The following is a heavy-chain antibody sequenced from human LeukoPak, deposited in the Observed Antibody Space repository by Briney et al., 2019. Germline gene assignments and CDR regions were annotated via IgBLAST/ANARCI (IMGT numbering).Heavy chain of an antibody. V-gene: IGHV3-20*04. CDR2: INWNGGST. Sequence: PGGSLRLSCAASGFTFDDYGMSWVRQAPGKGLEWVSGINWNGGSTGYADSVKGRFTISRDNAKNSLYLQMNSLRAEDTALYYCARAPRRKVGDRSSPFDYWGQGTLVTVSS. CDR3: ARAPRRKVGDRSSPFDY. CDR1: GFTFDDYG. J-gene: IGHJ4*02. D-gene: IGHD3-22*01.